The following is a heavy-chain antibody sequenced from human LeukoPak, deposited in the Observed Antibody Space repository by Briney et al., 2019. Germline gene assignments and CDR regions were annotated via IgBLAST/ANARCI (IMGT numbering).Heavy chain of an antibody. Sequence: GGSLRLSCAASGLTFSNNAVSWVRQAPGKGLEWVSAISGSGGSTYYADSVKGRFTISRDNSKNTLYLQMNSLRAEDTAVYYCAKAGYCSGGSCYSIDYWGQGTLVTVSS. J-gene: IGHJ4*02. CDR2: ISGSGGST. D-gene: IGHD2-15*01. CDR3: AKAGYCSGGSCYSIDY. V-gene: IGHV3-23*01. CDR1: GLTFSNNA.